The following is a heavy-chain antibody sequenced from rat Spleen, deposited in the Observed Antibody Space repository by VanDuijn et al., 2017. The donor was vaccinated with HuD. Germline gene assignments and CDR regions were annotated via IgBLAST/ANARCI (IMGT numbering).Heavy chain of an antibody. D-gene: IGHD4-3*01. CDR1: GFTFSNYY. J-gene: IGHJ1*01. CDR3: ARPNSGVNPWYFDF. V-gene: IGHV5-25*01. Sequence: EVQLVESGGGLVQPGRSMKLSCAASGFTFSNYYMAWVRQAPTKGLEWVASISTGGGNTYYRDSVKGRFTISRDNAKSTLYLQMDSLRSEDTATYYCARPNSGVNPWYFDFWGPGTMVTVSS. CDR2: ISTGGGNT.